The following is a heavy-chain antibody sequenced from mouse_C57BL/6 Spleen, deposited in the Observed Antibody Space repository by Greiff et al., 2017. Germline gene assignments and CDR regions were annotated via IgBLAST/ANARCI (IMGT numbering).Heavy chain of an antibody. V-gene: IGHV5-4*01. D-gene: IGHD1-1*01. Sequence: EVKVVESGGGLVKPGGSLKLSCAASGFTFSSYAMSWVRQTPEKRLEWVATISDGGSYTYYPDNVKGRFTISRDNAKNNLYLQMSHLKSEDTAMYYCAREGAYYGVDYWGQGTTHTVSS. CDR1: GFTFSSYA. CDR3: AREGAYYGVDY. CDR2: ISDGGSYT. J-gene: IGHJ2*01.